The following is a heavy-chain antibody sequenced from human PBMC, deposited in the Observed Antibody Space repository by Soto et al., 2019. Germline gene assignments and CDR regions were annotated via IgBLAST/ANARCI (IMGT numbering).Heavy chain of an antibody. Sequence: QVTLKESGPVLVKPTETLTLRCTVSGLSITDSEMGVSWIRQPPGQPLEWLAHIDSSGEKSYRTFLKSRLAISNDTSKSQIVLTVTNMDPADTATYYCARRHLAVAVSPWFDSWGQGIPVTVSS. V-gene: IGHV2-26*01. CDR1: GLSITDSEMG. CDR3: ARRHLAVAVSPWFDS. D-gene: IGHD6-19*01. CDR2: IDSSGEK. J-gene: IGHJ5*01.